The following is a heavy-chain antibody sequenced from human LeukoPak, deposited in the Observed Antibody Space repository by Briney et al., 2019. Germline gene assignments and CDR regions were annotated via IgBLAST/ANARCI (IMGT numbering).Heavy chain of an antibody. CDR3: ARVGTAMAPYYGMDV. CDR2: IYSGGST. D-gene: IGHD5-18*01. Sequence: PSETLSLTCTVSGGSISSSSYYWGWIRQAPGKGLEWVSVIYSGGSTYYADSVKGRFTISRDNSENTLYLQMNSLRAEDTAVYYCARVGTAMAPYYGMDVWGQGTTVTVSS. CDR1: GGSISSSSYY. J-gene: IGHJ6*02. V-gene: IGHV3-66*01.